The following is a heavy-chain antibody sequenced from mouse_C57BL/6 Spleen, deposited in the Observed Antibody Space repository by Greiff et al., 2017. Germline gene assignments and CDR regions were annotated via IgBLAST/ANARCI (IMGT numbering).Heavy chain of an antibody. CDR3: ARKTPVLYFDV. CDR2: IYPGDGDT. V-gene: IGHV1-82*01. J-gene: IGHJ1*03. CDR1: GYAFSSSW. Sequence: VQLQQSGPELVKPGASVKISCKASGYAFSSSWMNWVKQRPGKGLEGIGRIYPGDGDTNYNGKFKGKATLTADKSSSTAYMQLSSLTSEDSAVYFCARKTPVLYFDVWGTGTTVTVSS.